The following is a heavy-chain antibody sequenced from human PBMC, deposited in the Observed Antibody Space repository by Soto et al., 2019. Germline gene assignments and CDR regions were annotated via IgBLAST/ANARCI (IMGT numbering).Heavy chain of an antibody. CDR2: ISLYSDGT. J-gene: IGHJ5*02. Sequence: ASVKVSCKNSGYTFSNYGITWVRQAPGQPLEWLGWISLYSDGTNYAQKFQGRVSMTTDTSTTTAYMELRSLRSDDTAVYYCARVVPGAEAWFGPWGQGTLVTVSS. V-gene: IGHV1-18*01. CDR3: ARVVPGAEAWFGP. D-gene: IGHD2-2*01. CDR1: GYTFSNYG.